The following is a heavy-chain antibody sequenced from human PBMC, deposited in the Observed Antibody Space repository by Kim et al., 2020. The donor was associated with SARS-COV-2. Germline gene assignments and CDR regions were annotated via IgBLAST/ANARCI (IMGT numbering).Heavy chain of an antibody. CDR2: ISYDGSNK. D-gene: IGHD6-13*01. J-gene: IGHJ4*02. CDR1: GFTFSSYA. Sequence: GGSLRLSCAASGFTFSSYAMHWVRQAPGKGLEWVAVISYDGSNKYYADSVKGRFTISRDNSKNTLYLQMNSLRAEDTAVYYCAREVIAAAGGWLGYWGQGTLVTVSS. V-gene: IGHV3-30*04. CDR3: AREVIAAAGGWLGY.